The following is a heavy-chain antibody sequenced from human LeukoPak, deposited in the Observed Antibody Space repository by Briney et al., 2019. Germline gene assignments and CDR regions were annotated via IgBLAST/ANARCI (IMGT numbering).Heavy chain of an antibody. CDR3: ARGSIRGSYSG. J-gene: IGHJ4*02. CDR1: GGSISSGSYY. Sequence: SETLSLTCTVSGGSISSGSYYWSWIRQPAGKGLEWIGRIYTSGSTNYNPSLKSRVTISVDTSKNQFSLKLSSVTAADTAVYYCARGSIRGSYSGWGQGTLVTVSS. CDR2: IYTSGST. D-gene: IGHD1-26*01. V-gene: IGHV4-61*02.